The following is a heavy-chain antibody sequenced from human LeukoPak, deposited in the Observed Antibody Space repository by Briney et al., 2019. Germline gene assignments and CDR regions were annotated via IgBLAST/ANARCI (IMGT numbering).Heavy chain of an antibody. CDR3: ARAGYCSSTSCSAYYYYYYMDV. J-gene: IGHJ6*03. V-gene: IGHV4-59*01. Sequence: SETLSLTCTVSGGSISSYYWSWIRQPPGKGLEWIGYIYYSGSTNYNPSLKSRVTISVGTSKNQFSLKLSSVTAADTAVYYCARAGYCSSTSCSAYYYYYYMDVWGQGTTVTVSS. CDR1: GGSISSYY. D-gene: IGHD2-2*01. CDR2: IYYSGST.